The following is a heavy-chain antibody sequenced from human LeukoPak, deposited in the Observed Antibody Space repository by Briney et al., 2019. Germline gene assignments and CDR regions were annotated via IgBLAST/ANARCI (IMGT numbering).Heavy chain of an antibody. CDR3: VRGAWYFQY. V-gene: IGHV3-64*01. D-gene: IGHD4/OR15-4a*01. Sequence: GGSLRLSCAASGFTFSSYAMHWVRQAPGKGLEYVSYISSNGGRTYYAYSVNGRFTISRDNAKKSVYLQMSSLRPEDTALYFCVRGAWYFQYWGEGTLVTVSS. CDR2: ISSNGGRT. CDR1: GFTFSSYA. J-gene: IGHJ4*02.